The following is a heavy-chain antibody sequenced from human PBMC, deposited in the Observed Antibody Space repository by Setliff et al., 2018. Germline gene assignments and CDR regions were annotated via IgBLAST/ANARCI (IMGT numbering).Heavy chain of an antibody. CDR2: TIPVFGTT. D-gene: IGHD4-4*01. CDR1: GGTFKNYG. V-gene: IGHV1-69*13. J-gene: IGHJ6*03. CDR3: ANEHGTTVTVENYHYYMDV. Sequence: GASVKVSCKASGGTFKNYGISWVRQAPGQGLEWMGGTIPVFGTTDYAQKFQGRVTITADESTSTAYMELSSLKSEDTAVYYCANEHGTTVTVENYHYYMDVWGKGTTVTVSS.